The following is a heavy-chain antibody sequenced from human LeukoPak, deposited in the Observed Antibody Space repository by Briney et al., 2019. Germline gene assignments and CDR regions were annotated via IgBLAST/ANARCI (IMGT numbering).Heavy chain of an antibody. CDR3: ARDSSSRYYYYYMDV. CDR1: GFTFSSYS. CDR2: INHSGST. D-gene: IGHD6-6*01. J-gene: IGHJ6*03. Sequence: GSLRLSCAASGFTFSSYSMNWVRQAPGKGLEWIGEINHSGSTNYNPSLKSRVTISVDRSKNQFSLKLSSVTAADTAVYYCARDSSSRYYYYYMDVWGKGTTVTVSS. V-gene: IGHV4-34*01.